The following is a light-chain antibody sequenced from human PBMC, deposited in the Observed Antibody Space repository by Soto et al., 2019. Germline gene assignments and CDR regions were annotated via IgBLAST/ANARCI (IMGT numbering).Light chain of an antibody. J-gene: IGKJ5*01. Sequence: GDRVTITCQASQSVTTWVAWYQQKPGKAPNLLIYDASTLESGVPSRFSGTGSGTEFTLTITSLQPDDSATYYCRQYYSYVLAFGQGTRLEIK. CDR1: QSVTTW. CDR3: RQYYSYVLA. CDR2: DAS. V-gene: IGKV1-5*01.